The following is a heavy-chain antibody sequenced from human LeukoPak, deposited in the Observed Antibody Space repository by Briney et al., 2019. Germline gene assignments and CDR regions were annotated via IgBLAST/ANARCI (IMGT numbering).Heavy chain of an antibody. V-gene: IGHV3-48*03. D-gene: IGHD3-22*01. CDR3: ARVFSYYYGSSGYLN. CDR2: ISSSGSTI. CDR1: GFTFSSYE. J-gene: IGHJ4*02. Sequence: PGGSLRLSCAASGFTFSSYEMNWVRQAPGKGLEWVSYISSSGSTIYYADSVKGRFTISRDNAKNSLYLQMNSLRAEDTAVYYCARVFSYYYGSSGYLNWGQGTLVTVSS.